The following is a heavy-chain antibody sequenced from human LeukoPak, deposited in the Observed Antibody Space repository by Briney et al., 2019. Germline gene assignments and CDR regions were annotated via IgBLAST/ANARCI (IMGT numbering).Heavy chain of an antibody. CDR2: ISYDGSNK. V-gene: IGHV3-30*18. CDR3: AKDRRSSWSFDY. Sequence: PGGSLRLSCAASGFTFRRDGMHWVRQDPGKGLEWVAVISYDGSNKNYADSVKGRFTISRDNSKNTLYLQMNSLRAEDTAVYYCAKDRRSSWSFDYWGQGTLVTVSS. J-gene: IGHJ4*02. CDR1: GFTFRRDG. D-gene: IGHD6-13*01.